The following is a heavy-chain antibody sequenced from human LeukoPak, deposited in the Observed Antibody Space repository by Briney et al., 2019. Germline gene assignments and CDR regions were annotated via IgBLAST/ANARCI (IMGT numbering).Heavy chain of an antibody. CDR3: ASGGSYFDY. D-gene: IGHD1-26*01. Sequence: PGGSLRLSCAASGFTFSSYSMNWVRQAPGKGLEWVTFIRYDGSNKDYADSVKGRFTISRDNSNNTLYLQMNSLRAEDTAVYYCASGGSYFDYWGQGTLVTVSS. CDR1: GFTFSSYS. V-gene: IGHV3-30*02. J-gene: IGHJ4*02. CDR2: IRYDGSNK.